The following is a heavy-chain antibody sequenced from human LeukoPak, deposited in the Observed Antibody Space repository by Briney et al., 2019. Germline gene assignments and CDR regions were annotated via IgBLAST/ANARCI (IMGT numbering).Heavy chain of an antibody. J-gene: IGHJ4*02. Sequence: GGSLRLSCAASGFTVSSNYMSWVRQAPGKGLECVSVIYSGGSTYYADSVKGRFTISRDNSKNTLYLQMNSLRAEDTAVYYCARGEYYYDSSGYYYPYWSQGTLVTVSS. CDR3: ARGEYYYDSSGYYYPY. CDR2: IYSGGST. V-gene: IGHV3-53*01. D-gene: IGHD3-22*01. CDR1: GFTVSSNY.